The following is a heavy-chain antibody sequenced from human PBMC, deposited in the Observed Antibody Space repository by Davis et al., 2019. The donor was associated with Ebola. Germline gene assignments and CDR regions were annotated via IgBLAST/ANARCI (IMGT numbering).Heavy chain of an antibody. Sequence: PSETLSLTCTVSGGSISSGDYYWSWIRQPPGKGLEWIGYIYYSGSTYYNPSLKSRVTISIDTSKNQFSLKLSSVTAADTAVYYCAREGYSGYGNYYGMDVWGKGTTVTVSS. CDR3: AREGYSGYGNYYGMDV. CDR1: GGSISSGDYY. CDR2: IYYSGST. J-gene: IGHJ6*04. D-gene: IGHD5-12*01. V-gene: IGHV4-30-4*01.